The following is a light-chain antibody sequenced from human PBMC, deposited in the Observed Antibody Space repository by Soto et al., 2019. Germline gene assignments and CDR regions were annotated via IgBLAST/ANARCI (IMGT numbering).Light chain of an antibody. Sequence: QSALTQPASVSGSPGQSSTISCTGTSSDVGSYNLVSWYPQHPGKAPKLMIYEVSTRPSGVSNRFSGSKSGNTASLTISGLQAEDEADYYCCSYAGSSTSLVVFGGGTKLTVL. CDR3: CSYAGSSTSLVV. CDR2: EVS. CDR1: SSDVGSYNL. V-gene: IGLV2-23*02. J-gene: IGLJ2*01.